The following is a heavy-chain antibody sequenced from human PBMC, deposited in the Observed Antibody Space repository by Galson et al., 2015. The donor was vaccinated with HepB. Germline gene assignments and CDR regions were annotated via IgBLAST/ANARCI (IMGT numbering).Heavy chain of an antibody. CDR2: IFGGGST. CDR1: GITVSSNH. D-gene: IGHD3-3*01. V-gene: IGHV3-53*01. CDR3: ARPRGIFGPFDY. Sequence: SLRLSCAASGITVSSNHMSWVRQAPGKGLEWVSVIFGGGSTYYADSVQGRFTISRDTPENTVYLQMNSLKPEDTAVYFCARPRGIFGPFDYWGQGTLVTVSS. J-gene: IGHJ4*02.